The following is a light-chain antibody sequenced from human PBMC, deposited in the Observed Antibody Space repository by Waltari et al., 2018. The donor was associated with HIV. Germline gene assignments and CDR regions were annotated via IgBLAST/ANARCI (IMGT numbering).Light chain of an antibody. V-gene: IGLV2-14*03. Sequence: QSALTQPASVSGSLGQSITFSCTGTSSAIGGYDYVSWYQQPPGKAPKIIIFDVTNRPSGVSDRFSGSKSGNTASLTISGLQAEDEADYYCTSFTSSSAWLFGGGTKLTVL. J-gene: IGLJ3*02. CDR2: DVT. CDR1: SSAIGGYDY. CDR3: TSFTSSSAWL.